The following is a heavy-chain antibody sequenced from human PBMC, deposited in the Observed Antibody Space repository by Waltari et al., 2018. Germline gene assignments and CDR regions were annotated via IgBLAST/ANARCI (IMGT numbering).Heavy chain of an antibody. CDR3: SNSRLNRPDDWYYFDY. D-gene: IGHD3-9*01. J-gene: IGHJ4*02. Sequence: EVQLVESGGGLIQPGGSLRLSCIPSGFTVCSNYMCWVRQAPGKGLEWVSVIHGAGNTYYADSVKGRFTISRDTSKNTLYLQMSALRAEDTAVYYCSNSRLNRPDDWYYFDYWGQGTLVTVSS. CDR2: IHGAGNT. V-gene: IGHV3-53*01. CDR1: GFTVCSNY.